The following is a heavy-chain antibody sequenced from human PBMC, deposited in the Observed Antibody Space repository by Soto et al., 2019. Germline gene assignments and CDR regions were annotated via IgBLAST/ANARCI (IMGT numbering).Heavy chain of an antibody. CDR3: ASSGVYYDYVWGSYRPEWFDY. Sequence: SETLSLTCTVSGDSISPHYWTWVRRPPGKGLEWVGYVYYTGTTMYNPSLKSRLTISVDTSKNQFSLKLSSVTAADTAVYYCASSGVYYDYVWGSYRPEWFDYWGQGTLVTVSS. CDR1: GDSISPHY. CDR2: VYYTGTT. J-gene: IGHJ4*02. D-gene: IGHD3-16*02. V-gene: IGHV4-59*08.